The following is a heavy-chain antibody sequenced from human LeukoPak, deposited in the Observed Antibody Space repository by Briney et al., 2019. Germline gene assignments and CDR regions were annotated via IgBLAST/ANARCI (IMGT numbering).Heavy chain of an antibody. V-gene: IGHV4-31*03. D-gene: IGHD1-26*01. J-gene: IGHJ5*02. CDR2: IYYSGST. CDR1: GGSISSGDYY. Sequence: SETLSLTCTVSGGSISSGDYYWSWIRQHPGKGLEWIGYIYYSGSTYYNPSLKSRVIIPLDTSKNQFSLKLSSVTAADTAVYYCATLHSSGSFFTWGQGTLVTVSS. CDR3: ATLHSSGSFFT.